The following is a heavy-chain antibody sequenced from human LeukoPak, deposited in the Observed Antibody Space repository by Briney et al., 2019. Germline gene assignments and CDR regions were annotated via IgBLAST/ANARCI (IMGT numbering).Heavy chain of an antibody. V-gene: IGHV3-33*01. CDR2: IWYDGSNK. Sequence: GGSLRLSCAASGFTFSSYGMHWVRQAPGKGLEWVAVIWYDGSNKYYADSVKGRFTISRDNSKNTLYLQMNSLRAEDTAVYYCARFTMLDAFDIWGQGTMVTVSS. D-gene: IGHD3-10*01. J-gene: IGHJ3*02. CDR1: GFTFSSYG. CDR3: ARFTMLDAFDI.